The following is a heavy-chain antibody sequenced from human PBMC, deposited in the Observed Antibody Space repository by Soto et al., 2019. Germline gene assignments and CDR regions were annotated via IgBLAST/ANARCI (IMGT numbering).Heavy chain of an antibody. V-gene: IGHV3-23*01. CDR3: AHPYYSGSSYYGIDV. J-gene: IGHJ6*02. Sequence: EVQLLESGGGWVQPGGSRRLSCAASGFTFSSYVINWVRQAPGKGLEWVSGISGSGSNTYYADSVKGLFTISRDNSNDTLYLQMNSLRAEDTAVYYCAHPYYSGSSYYGIDVWGRGTTVTVSS. D-gene: IGHD3-10*01. CDR2: ISGSGSNT. CDR1: GFTFSSYV.